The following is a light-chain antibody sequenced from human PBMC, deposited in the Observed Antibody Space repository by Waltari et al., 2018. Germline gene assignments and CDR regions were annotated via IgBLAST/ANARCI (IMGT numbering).Light chain of an antibody. CDR2: GAS. CDR3: QQYGSSAFT. CDR1: QSVSSSY. J-gene: IGKJ3*01. Sequence: IVLTQSPGTLSLSPGERAPLPCRASQSVSSSYLAWYQQKPGQAPRLLIYGASSRATGIPDRFSGSGSGTDFTLTISRLEPEDFAVYYCQQYGSSAFTFGPGTKVDI. V-gene: IGKV3-20*01.